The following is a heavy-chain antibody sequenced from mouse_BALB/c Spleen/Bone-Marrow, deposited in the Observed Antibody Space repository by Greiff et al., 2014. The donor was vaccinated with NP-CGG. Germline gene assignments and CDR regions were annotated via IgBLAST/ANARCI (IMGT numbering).Heavy chain of an antibody. CDR2: ISSGGST. CDR1: GFTFSSYA. V-gene: IGHV5-6-5*01. CDR3: AKRGAYGNFWFAY. D-gene: IGHD2-10*02. Sequence: LVESGGGLVKPGGSLKLSCAASGFTFSSYAMSWVRQTPEKRLEWVASISSGGSTYYPDSVKGRFTISRDNARNILYLQMSSLRSEDTAMYYCAKRGAYGNFWFAYWGQGTLVTVSA. J-gene: IGHJ3*01.